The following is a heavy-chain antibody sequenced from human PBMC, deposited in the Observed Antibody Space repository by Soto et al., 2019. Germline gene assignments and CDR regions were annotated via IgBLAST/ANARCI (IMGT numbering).Heavy chain of an antibody. Sequence: PSETLSLTCTVSGGSISSTDHYWGWIRQPPGKGLEWLGSIYYAGSTFHNPSLKRRATISVDTSRNQFSLRLSSVTASDTAVYYCARLVFHCLRGSCDDYNFYGLDVWCQGNTVT. CDR1: GGSISSTDHY. V-gene: IGHV4-39*01. D-gene: IGHD2-15*01. J-gene: IGHJ6*02. CDR2: IYYAGST. CDR3: ARLVFHCLRGSCDDYNFYGLDV.